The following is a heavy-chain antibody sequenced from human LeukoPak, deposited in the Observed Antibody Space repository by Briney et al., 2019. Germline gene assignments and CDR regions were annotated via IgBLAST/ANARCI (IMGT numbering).Heavy chain of an antibody. Sequence: GRSLRLSCAASGFTFSSYGMHWVRQAPGKGLEWVAVISYDGSNKYYTDPVKGRFTISRDNSKNTLYLQMNSLRAEETAVYYCAKDRLVLRYFDWLSSGPMDVWGKGTTVTVSS. D-gene: IGHD3-9*01. CDR3: AKDRLVLRYFDWLSSGPMDV. CDR2: ISYDGSNK. CDR1: GFTFSSYG. J-gene: IGHJ6*03. V-gene: IGHV3-30*18.